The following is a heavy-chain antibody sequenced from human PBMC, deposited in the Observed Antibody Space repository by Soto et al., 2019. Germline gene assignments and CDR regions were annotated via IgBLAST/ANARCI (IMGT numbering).Heavy chain of an antibody. CDR1: GLTFSSYA. J-gene: IGHJ4*02. D-gene: IGHD6-13*01. CDR3: AKDHGYSSSWYCFDY. Sequence: GGSLRLSCAASGLTFSSYAMSWVRQAPGKGLEWVSAISGSGGSTYYADSVKGRFTISRDNSKNTLYLQMNSLRAEDTAVYYCAKDHGYSSSWYCFDYWGQGTLVTVSS. CDR2: ISGSGGST. V-gene: IGHV3-23*01.